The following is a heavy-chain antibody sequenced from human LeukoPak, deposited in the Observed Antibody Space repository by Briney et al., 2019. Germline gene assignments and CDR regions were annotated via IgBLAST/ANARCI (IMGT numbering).Heavy chain of an antibody. Sequence: ASVKVSCKASGYTFNGYYMHWVRQAPGQGLEWMGWINPNSGGTNYAQKFQGRVTMTRDTSISTAYMELSRLRSDDTAVYYCARGPGNAGYSSSWYEDYYYMDVWGKGTTVTVSS. V-gene: IGHV1-2*02. CDR2: INPNSGGT. CDR1: GYTFNGYY. J-gene: IGHJ6*03. D-gene: IGHD6-13*01. CDR3: ARGPGNAGYSSSWYEDYYYMDV.